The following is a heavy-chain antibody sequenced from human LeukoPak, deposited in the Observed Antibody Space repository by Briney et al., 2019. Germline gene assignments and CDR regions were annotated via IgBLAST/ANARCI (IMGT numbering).Heavy chain of an antibody. D-gene: IGHD1-26*01. Sequence: SETLSLTCAVYGVSFSGYYWSWIRQPPGKGLEWIGEINHSGSTNYNPSLKSRVTISVDTSKNQFSLKLSFVTAADTAVYYCARQGLLRPFDYWGQGTLVTVSS. CDR3: ARQGLLRPFDY. CDR1: GVSFSGYY. J-gene: IGHJ4*02. V-gene: IGHV4-34*01. CDR2: INHSGST.